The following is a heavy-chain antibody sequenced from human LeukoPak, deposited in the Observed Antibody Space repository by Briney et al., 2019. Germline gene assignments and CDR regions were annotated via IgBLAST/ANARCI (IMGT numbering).Heavy chain of an antibody. J-gene: IGHJ4*02. CDR3: ARGVYSSSPTSFDY. V-gene: IGHV4-34*01. CDR2: INHSGST. D-gene: IGHD6-6*01. CDR1: GGSFSGYY. Sequence: SETLSLTCAVYGGSFSGYYWSWIRQPPGKGLEWIGEINHSGSTNYNPSLKSRVTISVDTAKNQFSLKLSSVTAADTAVYYCARGVYSSSPTSFDYWGQGTLVTVSS.